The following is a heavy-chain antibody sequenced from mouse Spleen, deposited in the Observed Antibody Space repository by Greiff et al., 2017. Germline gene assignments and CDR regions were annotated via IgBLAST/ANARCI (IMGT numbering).Heavy chain of an antibody. V-gene: IGHV5-9*04. Sequence: EVQGVESGGGLVKPGGSLKLSCAASGFTFSSYTMSWVRQTPAKRLEWVATISSGGGNTYYPDSVKGRFTISRDNARNTLYLQMSSLRSEDTAMYYCARHDAMDYWGQGTSVTVSS. J-gene: IGHJ4*01. CDR3: ARHDAMDY. CDR1: GFTFSSYT. CDR2: ISSGGGNT.